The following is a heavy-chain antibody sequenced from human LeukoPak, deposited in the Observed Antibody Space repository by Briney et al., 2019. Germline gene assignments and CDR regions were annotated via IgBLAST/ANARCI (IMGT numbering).Heavy chain of an antibody. CDR1: GFTFSSYG. J-gene: IGHJ4*02. D-gene: IGHD3-9*01. CDR2: ISYDGSNK. CDR3: AKDAEGIRYFDWLLDF. Sequence: PGGSLRLSCAASGFTFSSYGMYWVRQAPGKGLEWVAVISYDGSNKYYADSVKGRFTISRDSYKSTLYLHMNNLRAEDTATYFCAKDAEGIRYFDWLLDFWGQGTLVTVSS. V-gene: IGHV3-30*18.